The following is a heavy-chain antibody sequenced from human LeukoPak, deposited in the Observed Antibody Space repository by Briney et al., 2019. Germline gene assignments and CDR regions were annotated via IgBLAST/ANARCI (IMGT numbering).Heavy chain of an antibody. V-gene: IGHV4-30-2*01. CDR2: IYHSGST. CDR1: GASVSIDTYY. D-gene: IGHD4-17*01. J-gene: IGHJ4*02. Sequence: SETLSLTCTISGASVSIDTYYWSWIRQPPGKGLEWIGYIYHSGSTYYNPSLKSRVTISVDRSKNQFSLKLSSVTAADTAVYYCARRTVTTAIDYWGQGTLVTVSS. CDR3: ARRTVTTAIDY.